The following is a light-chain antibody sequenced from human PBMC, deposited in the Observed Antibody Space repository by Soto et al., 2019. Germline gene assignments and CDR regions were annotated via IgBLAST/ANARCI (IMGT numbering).Light chain of an antibody. J-gene: IGKJ4*01. CDR2: ATS. CDR3: QQYGDWPLT. V-gene: IGKV3-15*01. Sequence: EIVVTQSPATLSVSPGERATLSCRASQSVGNNFAWYQQKPGQAPRLLTFATSTRATGVPARFSGSGSGTAFTLTISSLQSEDFAVYYCQQYGDWPLTFGGGAKVEIE. CDR1: QSVGNN.